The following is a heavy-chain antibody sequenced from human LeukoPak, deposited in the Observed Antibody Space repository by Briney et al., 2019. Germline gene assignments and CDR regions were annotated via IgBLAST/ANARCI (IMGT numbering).Heavy chain of an antibody. CDR3: ARHTLAVAAPLPFDY. Sequence: SETLSLTCTVSGGSISSYYWSWIRQPPGKGLEWIGYIYYSGSTNYNPSLKSRVTISVDTSKNQFSLKLSSVTAADTAVYYCARHTLAVAAPLPFDYWGQGTLVTVSS. J-gene: IGHJ4*02. CDR2: IYYSGST. D-gene: IGHD6-13*01. CDR1: GGSISSYY. V-gene: IGHV4-59*08.